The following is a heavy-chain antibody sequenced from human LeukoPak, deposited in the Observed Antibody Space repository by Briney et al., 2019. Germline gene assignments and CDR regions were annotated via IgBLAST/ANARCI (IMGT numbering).Heavy chain of an antibody. CDR2: IYSSGST. J-gene: IGHJ4*02. V-gene: IGHV4-4*07. Sequence: SETLSLTCTASGGSISTYYWSWIRQPVGKGLEWIGRIYSSGSTNYNPSLKSRVTISLDRSKKKFSLKLTSVTAADTAVYFCARGAEYYAIWRGYAGYSDYWGQGISVTVSS. D-gene: IGHD3-3*01. CDR3: ARGAEYYAIWRGYAGYSDY. CDR1: GGSISTYY.